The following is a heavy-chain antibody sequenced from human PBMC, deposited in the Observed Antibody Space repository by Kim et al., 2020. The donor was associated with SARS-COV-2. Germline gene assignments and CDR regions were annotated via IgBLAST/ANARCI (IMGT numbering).Heavy chain of an antibody. CDR2: IACGGDDT. D-gene: IGHD5-12*01. Sequence: GGSLRLSCAASGFTFSNYAMRWVRQAPGKGLEWVSAIACGGDDTYYADSVKGRFTISRDNSKNIIYLQMNSLRGDDTAVYYCAKDGKSCYDALNWFDTWGQGTLVTVSS. CDR1: GFTFSNYA. CDR3: AKDGKSCYDALNWFDT. V-gene: IGHV3-23*01. J-gene: IGHJ5*01.